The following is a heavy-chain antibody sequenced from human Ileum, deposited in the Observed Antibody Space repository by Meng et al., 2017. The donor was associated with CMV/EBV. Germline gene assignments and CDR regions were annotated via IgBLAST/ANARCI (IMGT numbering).Heavy chain of an antibody. V-gene: IGHV1-18*01. CDR1: GYTFFDYG. J-gene: IGHJ5*02. CDR3: AREDYSAYAAT. CDR2: ITPYNGKT. Sequence: QVQLVQSGSELKEPGASVKVSCKTSGYTFFDYGINWVRQAPGQRLEWMGWITPYNGKTDYTQRLQDRVTMTTDTSTNTVYMELRSLRSDDTAVYYCAREDYSAYAATWGQGTLVTVSS. D-gene: IGHD2-21*01.